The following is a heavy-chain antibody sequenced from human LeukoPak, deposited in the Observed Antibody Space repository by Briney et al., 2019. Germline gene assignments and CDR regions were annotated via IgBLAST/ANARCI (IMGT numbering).Heavy chain of an antibody. CDR3: ARGVGATTPGAYYFDY. CDR2: INWNGGST. Sequence: GGSLRLSCAASGLTFDDYGMSWVRQAPGKGLEWVSGINWNGGSTGYADSVKGRFTISRDNAKNSLYLQMNSLRAEDTALYYCARGVGATTPGAYYFDYWGQGTLVTVSS. J-gene: IGHJ4*02. V-gene: IGHV3-20*04. CDR1: GLTFDDYG. D-gene: IGHD1-26*01.